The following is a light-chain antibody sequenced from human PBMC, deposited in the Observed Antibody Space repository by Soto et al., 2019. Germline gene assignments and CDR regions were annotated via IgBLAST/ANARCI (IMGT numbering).Light chain of an antibody. CDR1: QSISSW. Sequence: DIPMTQSPSALSATDGDRVTITCRASQSISSWLAWYQQKPGKAPKLLIYKASSLESGVPSRFSGSGSGTEFTLTISSLQPDDFATYYCQQYNSYPTFGQGTKVDIK. V-gene: IGKV1-5*03. CDR3: QQYNSYPT. J-gene: IGKJ1*01. CDR2: KAS.